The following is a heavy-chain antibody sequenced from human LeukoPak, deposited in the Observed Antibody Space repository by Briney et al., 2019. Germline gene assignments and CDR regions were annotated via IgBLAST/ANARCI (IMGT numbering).Heavy chain of an antibody. CDR2: IYYSGST. J-gene: IGHJ4*02. CDR1: GGSISSSSYY. V-gene: IGHV4-39*07. D-gene: IGHD3-10*01. CDR3: ARVFYYGSGKYYFDY. Sequence: SETLSLTCTVSGGSISSSSYYWGWIRQPPGKGLEWIGSIYYSGSTYYNPSLKSRVTISVDTSKNQFSLKLSSVTAADTAVYYCARVFYYGSGKYYFDYWGQGTLVTVSS.